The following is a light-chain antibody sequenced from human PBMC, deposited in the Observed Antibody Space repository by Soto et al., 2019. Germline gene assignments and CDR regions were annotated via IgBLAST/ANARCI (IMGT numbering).Light chain of an antibody. Sequence: DIQMTQSPSSLSASVVDRFTITFLASQSISTYLNWYQQKPGKAPKLLIYAASNFENGVPSRFSGSGSGTDFTLTISSLQPEDFATYYCQQSHSTPPTFGQGTKVDIK. CDR3: QQSHSTPPT. CDR1: QSISTY. V-gene: IGKV1-39*01. CDR2: AAS. J-gene: IGKJ1*01.